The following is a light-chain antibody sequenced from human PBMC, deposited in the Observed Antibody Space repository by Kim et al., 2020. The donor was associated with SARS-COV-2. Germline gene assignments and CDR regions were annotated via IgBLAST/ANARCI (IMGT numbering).Light chain of an antibody. CDR3: MQATHWPHT. J-gene: IGKJ2*01. V-gene: IGKV2-30*01. CDR1: ESLVYRDGNTY. Sequence: QPALISCRSSESLVYRDGNTYQSWFQQRPGQSPRRLIYRVYRRDSGVPGRFGGSGSGTDFTLKISRVEVEDVGVYYCMQATHWPHTFGQGTKLEI. CDR2: RVY.